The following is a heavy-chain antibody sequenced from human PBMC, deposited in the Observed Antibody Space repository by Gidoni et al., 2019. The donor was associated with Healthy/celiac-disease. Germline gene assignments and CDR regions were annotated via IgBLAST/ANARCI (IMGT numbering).Heavy chain of an antibody. CDR3: AARRYSGYDFDYYYGMDV. CDR2: IVVGSGNT. Sequence: QMQLVQSGPEVKKPGTSVKVSCKASGFTFTSSAMQWVRQARGQRLEWIGWIVVGSGNTNYAQKFQERVTITRDMSTSTAYMELSSLRSEDTAVYYCAARRYSGYDFDYYYGMDVWGQGTTVTVSS. CDR1: GFTFTSSA. D-gene: IGHD5-12*01. V-gene: IGHV1-58*02. J-gene: IGHJ6*02.